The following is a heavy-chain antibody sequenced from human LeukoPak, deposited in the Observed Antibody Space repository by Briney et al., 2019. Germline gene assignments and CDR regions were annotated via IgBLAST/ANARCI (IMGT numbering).Heavy chain of an antibody. CDR2: IYDSGST. CDR3: ARSYGDYYFSAFDI. J-gene: IGHJ3*02. V-gene: IGHV4-30-4*07. CDR1: GGSISSGGYS. Sequence: SETLSLTCAVSGGSISSGGYSWSWIRQPPGKGREWIGYIYDSGSTYYNPSLKSRVTISVDTSKNQFSLKLSSVTAADTAMYYCARSYGDYYFSAFDIWGQGTMVTVSS. D-gene: IGHD4-17*01.